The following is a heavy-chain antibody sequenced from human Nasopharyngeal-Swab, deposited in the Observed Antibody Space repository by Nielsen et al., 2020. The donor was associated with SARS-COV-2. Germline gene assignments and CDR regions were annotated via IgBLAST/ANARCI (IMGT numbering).Heavy chain of an antibody. CDR2: IKQDGREK. V-gene: IGHV3-7*01. CDR1: GFTFSSYW. J-gene: IGHJ6*02. CDR3: ARHTGSGWSMDV. D-gene: IGHD6-19*01. Sequence: GESLKISCAASGFTFSSYWMSWVRQAPGKGLEWVANIKQDGREKYYVDSVKGRFTISRDKAKNSLYLQMNSLRAEDTAVYCCARHTGSGWSMDVWGQGTTVTVSS.